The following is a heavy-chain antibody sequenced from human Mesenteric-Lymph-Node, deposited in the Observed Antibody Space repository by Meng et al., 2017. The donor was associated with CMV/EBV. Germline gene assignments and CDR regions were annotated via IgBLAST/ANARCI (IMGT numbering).Heavy chain of an antibody. CDR3: ARDDWVRGAVDV. CDR2: IKQDGSEK. Sequence: GVLKISCAASGFTFSTYWMSWVRQAPGKGLEWVANIKQDGSEKYYVDSVKGRFTISRDNAKNSLYLQMNSLRAEDTAVYYCARDDWVRGAVDVWGQGTTVTVSS. CDR1: GFTFSTYW. D-gene: IGHD3-10*01. V-gene: IGHV3-7*01. J-gene: IGHJ6*02.